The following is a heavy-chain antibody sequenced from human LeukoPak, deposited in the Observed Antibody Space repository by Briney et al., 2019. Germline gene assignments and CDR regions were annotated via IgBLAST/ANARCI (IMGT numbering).Heavy chain of an antibody. D-gene: IGHD2-15*01. V-gene: IGHV3-23*01. CDR2: ISGSGGST. Sequence: GGSLRLSCAASGFTFSTYVMSWVRQAPGKGLEWVSVISGSGGSTNYADSVKGRFTVSRDNSKNTLSLQMNRLRAEDTAIYYCARGAGYCGGGSCHDYWGQGTLVTVSS. CDR3: ARGAGYCGGGSCHDY. CDR1: GFTFSTYV. J-gene: IGHJ4*02.